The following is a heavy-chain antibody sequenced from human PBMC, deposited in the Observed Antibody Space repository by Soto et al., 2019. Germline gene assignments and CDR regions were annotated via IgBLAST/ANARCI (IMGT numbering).Heavy chain of an antibody. J-gene: IGHJ5*01. V-gene: IGHV1-8*01. CDR3: ARSDGYHFNWLDS. Sequence: QVQLVQSGAEVKTPGASVKVSCKASGYTFASYDINWVRQAPGQGLEWMGWMNPNSNNTGYAQKLQGRLTMTRDIALSIAHMELSSLRNEHTAVYYCARSDGYHFNWLDSWGQGTLVTVSA. CDR1: GYTFASYD. CDR2: MNPNSNNT. D-gene: IGHD2-21*01.